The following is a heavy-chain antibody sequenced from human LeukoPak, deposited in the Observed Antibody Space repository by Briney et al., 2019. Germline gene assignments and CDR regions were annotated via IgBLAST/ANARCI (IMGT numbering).Heavy chain of an antibody. CDR3: ATSLRPGGIFDY. Sequence: PGGSLRLSCGASGFTFSSYNMNWVRQAPGKGLEWVSSISSSGSYIYYADSVKGRFAISRDNAKNTLYLQMNGLRAEDAAVYYCATSLRPGGIFDYWGQGTLVSVLS. CDR2: ISSSGSYI. V-gene: IGHV3-21*01. D-gene: IGHD2-15*01. CDR1: GFTFSSYN. J-gene: IGHJ4*02.